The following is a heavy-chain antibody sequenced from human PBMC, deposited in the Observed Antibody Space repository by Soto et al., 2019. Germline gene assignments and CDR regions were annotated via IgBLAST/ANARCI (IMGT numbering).Heavy chain of an antibody. CDR2: IIPIFGTP. V-gene: IGHV1-69*12. Sequence: QVQLVQSGAEVKKPGYSVKVSCKASGGTFSSYAISWVRQAPGQGLEWMGGIIPIFGTPDYAQKFQGRVTITADESTSTAYMELSSLRSEDTAVYYCAFTLSANYYYGMDVWGQGTTVTVSS. D-gene: IGHD3-16*01. J-gene: IGHJ6*02. CDR3: AFTLSANYYYGMDV. CDR1: GGTFSSYA.